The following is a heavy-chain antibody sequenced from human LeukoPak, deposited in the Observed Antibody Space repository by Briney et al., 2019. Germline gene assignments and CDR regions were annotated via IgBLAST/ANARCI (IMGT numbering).Heavy chain of an antibody. CDR2: INPNSGGT. Sequence: ASVKVSCKASGYTFTGYYMHWVRQAPGQGLEWMGWINPNSGGTNYAQKFQGRVTMTRDTSISTAYMELSRLRSDDTAVYYCASDIVVVPAATWYAFDIWGQGTMVTVSS. CDR1: GYTFTGYY. V-gene: IGHV1-2*02. D-gene: IGHD2-2*01. J-gene: IGHJ3*02. CDR3: ASDIVVVPAATWYAFDI.